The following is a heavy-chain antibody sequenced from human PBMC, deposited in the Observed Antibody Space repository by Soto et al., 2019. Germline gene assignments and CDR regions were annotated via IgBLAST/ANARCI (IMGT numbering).Heavy chain of an antibody. CDR3: AHAYGGRSLY. D-gene: IGHD1-26*01. CDR2: IYWDDSK. CDR1: GFSLTTDRVG. J-gene: IGHJ4*02. Sequence: QITLKESGPTLVKPTQTLTLTCTFSGFSLTTDRVGVGWIRQPPGEALEWLAVIYWDDSKTYRPSLESRLTIPKDTSNNQVALTMTNMDSLDTATYYCAHAYGGRSLYWGQGTLVTVSS. V-gene: IGHV2-5*02.